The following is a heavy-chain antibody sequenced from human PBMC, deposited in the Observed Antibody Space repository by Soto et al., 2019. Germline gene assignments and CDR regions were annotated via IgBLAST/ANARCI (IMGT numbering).Heavy chain of an antibody. D-gene: IGHD3-22*01. Sequence: GGSLRLSCAASGFTFTSYALCWVRQAPGKGLEWVSSSSVGGDRTYYADSVKCRFTISRDNSRNTLHLQMNRLRAEHTAVYYCAKDGDSISRNKPLDSWGQGTLVTVSS. J-gene: IGHJ4*02. CDR3: AKDGDSISRNKPLDS. CDR1: GFTFTSYA. CDR2: SSVGGDRT. V-gene: IGHV3-23*01.